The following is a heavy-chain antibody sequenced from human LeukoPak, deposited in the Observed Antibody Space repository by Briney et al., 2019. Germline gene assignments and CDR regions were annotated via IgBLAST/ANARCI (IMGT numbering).Heavy chain of an antibody. CDR3: ARVPLYKMDRSNYYYGLTYFDY. J-gene: IGHJ4*02. CDR1: GDSINRSSNY. CDR2: IYYSSNT. Sequence: SETLSLTCTVSGDSINRSSNYWGWIRQPPGKGLEWIGSIYYSSNTYYNPSLKSRVTMSVDTSKNQFSLRLRSVTAADTAVYYCARVPLYKMDRSNYYYGLTYFDYWGQGTMVTVSS. D-gene: IGHD3-22*01. V-gene: IGHV4-39*01.